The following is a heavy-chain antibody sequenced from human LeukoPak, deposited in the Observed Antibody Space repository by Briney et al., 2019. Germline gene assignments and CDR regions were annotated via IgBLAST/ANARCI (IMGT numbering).Heavy chain of an antibody. CDR1: GFTFSSHW. CDR3: ARYTTAGYSSGWYGPSFDY. Sequence: GGSLRLSCAASGFTFSSHWMSWVRQAPGKGLEWVANIKQDGSEKYYVDSVKGRFTISRDNAKNSLYLQMNSLRAEDTAVYYCARYTTAGYSSGWYGPSFDYWGQGTLVTVSS. V-gene: IGHV3-7*01. CDR2: IKQDGSEK. J-gene: IGHJ4*02. D-gene: IGHD6-19*01.